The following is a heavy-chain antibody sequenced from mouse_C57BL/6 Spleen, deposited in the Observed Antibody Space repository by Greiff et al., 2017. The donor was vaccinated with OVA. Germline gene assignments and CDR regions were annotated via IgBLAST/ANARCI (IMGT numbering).Heavy chain of an antibody. J-gene: IGHJ4*01. Sequence: VQLQQSGPELVKPGASVKISCKASGYSFTGYYMNWVKQSPEKSLEWIGEINPSTGGTTYNQKFKDKATLTVDKSSTTAYMQLKSLTSEDSAVYYWAISRGYGDAMNCWGQGTSETVSS. CDR2: INPSTGGT. CDR3: AISRGYGDAMNC. CDR1: GYSFTGYY. V-gene: IGHV1-42*01. D-gene: IGHD2-2*01.